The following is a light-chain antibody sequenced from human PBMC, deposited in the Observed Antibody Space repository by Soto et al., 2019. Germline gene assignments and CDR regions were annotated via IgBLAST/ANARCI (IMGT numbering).Light chain of an antibody. CDR1: SSNIGAGYD. Sequence: QSVLTQPPSVSGAPGQRVTISCTGSSSNIGAGYDVHWYQQLPGTAPKLLIYGNSNRPSGVPDRFSGSKSGTSASLAITGLQAEDEADHYCQSYDSSLSVYVFGTGTKLTVL. J-gene: IGLJ1*01. V-gene: IGLV1-40*01. CDR2: GNS. CDR3: QSYDSSLSVYV.